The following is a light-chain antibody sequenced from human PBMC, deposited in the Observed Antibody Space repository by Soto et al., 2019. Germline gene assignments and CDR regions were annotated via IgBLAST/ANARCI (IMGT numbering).Light chain of an antibody. CDR3: QSYDSRLSVL. Sequence: QSVLTQPPSVSGAPGQRVTISCTGSSSNIGTGYAVHWYQQLPGTAPKLLIYGNSNRPSGVPDRFSGSKSGTSASLAITGLQAEDEADYYCQSYDSRLSVLFGGGTKVTVL. V-gene: IGLV1-40*01. CDR2: GNS. J-gene: IGLJ2*01. CDR1: SSNIGTGYA.